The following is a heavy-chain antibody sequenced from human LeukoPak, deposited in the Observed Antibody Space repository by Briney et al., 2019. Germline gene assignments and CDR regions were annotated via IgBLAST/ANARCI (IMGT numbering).Heavy chain of an antibody. V-gene: IGHV4-61*02. J-gene: IGHJ4*02. CDR3: ARYNWNGVDY. D-gene: IGHD1-1*01. CDR2: IYTSGST. CDR1: GGSISSGSYY. Sequence: SETLSLTCTVSGGSISSGSYYWSWIRQPAGKGLEWIGRIYTSGSTNYNPSLKSRVSISVETSKNQFSLKLSSVTAADTAVYYCARYNWNGVDYWGQGTLVTVSS.